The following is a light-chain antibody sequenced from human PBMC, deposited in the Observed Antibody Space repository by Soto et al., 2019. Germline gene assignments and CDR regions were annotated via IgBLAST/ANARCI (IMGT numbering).Light chain of an antibody. Sequence: DIQMTQSPSTLSASVEDKTTITCRASQSISSWLAWYQQKPGQAPKLLINKASTLQSGVPSRFSGSGSGTEFTLAISSLQPDDSATYYCQQYNDNWTFGQGTKV. CDR3: QQYNDNWT. CDR2: KAS. J-gene: IGKJ1*01. CDR1: QSISSW. V-gene: IGKV1-5*03.